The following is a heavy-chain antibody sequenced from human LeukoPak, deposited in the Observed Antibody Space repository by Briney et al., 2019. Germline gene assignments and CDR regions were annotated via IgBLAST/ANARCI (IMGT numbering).Heavy chain of an antibody. CDR2: IYYSGST. V-gene: IGHV4-39*07. Sequence: PSETPSLTCTVSGGSISSSSYYWGWIRQPPGKGLEWIGSIYYSGSTYYNPSLKSRVTISVDTSKNQFSLKLSSVTAADTAVYYCARDNQVNKWELLRVIDYWGQGTLVTVSS. CDR1: GGSISSSSYY. CDR3: ARDNQVNKWELLRVIDY. D-gene: IGHD1-26*01. J-gene: IGHJ4*02.